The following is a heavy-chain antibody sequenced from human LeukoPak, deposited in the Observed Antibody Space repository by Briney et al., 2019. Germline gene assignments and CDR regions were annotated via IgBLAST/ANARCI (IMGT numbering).Heavy chain of an antibody. CDR2: ISSSSYI. D-gene: IGHD6-19*01. CDR3: ASTPLKQWLSPVHY. Sequence: GGSLRLSCAASGLTFSSYSMNWVRQGPGKGLEWVSSISSSSYIYYADSVKGRFTISRENGKNSMYLQMNSMRAEDTAVYYCASTPLKQWLSPVHYWGQGTLVTVSS. J-gene: IGHJ4*02. CDR1: GLTFSSYS. V-gene: IGHV3-21*01.